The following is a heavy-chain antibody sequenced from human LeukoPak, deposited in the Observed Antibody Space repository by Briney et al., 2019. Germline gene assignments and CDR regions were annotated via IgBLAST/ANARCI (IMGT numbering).Heavy chain of an antibody. Sequence: SETLSLTCTVSGGSISSGGYYWSWIRQHPGKGLEWIGYIYYSGSTYYNPSLKSRVTISVDTSKNQFSLKLSSVTAADTAVYYCARHTKSYYFDYWGQGTLVTVSS. CDR2: IYYSGST. CDR3: ARHTKSYYFDY. D-gene: IGHD2-8*01. J-gene: IGHJ4*02. V-gene: IGHV4-31*03. CDR1: GGSISSGGYY.